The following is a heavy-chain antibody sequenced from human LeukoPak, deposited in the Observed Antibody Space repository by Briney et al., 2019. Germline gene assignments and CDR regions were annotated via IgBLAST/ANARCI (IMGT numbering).Heavy chain of an antibody. CDR1: GFTFSSYA. J-gene: IGHJ4*02. CDR2: ISGSGGRP. CDR3: AKERSSGWPFDY. V-gene: IGHV3-23*01. D-gene: IGHD6-19*01. Sequence: PGGSLRLSCAASGFTFSSYAMTWVRQAPGKGLEWVSGISGSGGRPHYADSVKGRFTISRDNSKDTLYLQMNSLRAEDTALYYCAKERSSGWPFDYWGQGTLVTVSS.